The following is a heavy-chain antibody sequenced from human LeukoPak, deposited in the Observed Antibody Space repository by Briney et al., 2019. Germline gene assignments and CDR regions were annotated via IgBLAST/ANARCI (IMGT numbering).Heavy chain of an antibody. CDR2: IYYSGST. J-gene: IGHJ5*02. Sequence: PSETLSLTCTVSGGSISSYYWSWIRQPPGKGLEWIGYIYYSGSTNYNPSLRSRVTTTVDTSKNQFSLRLTSVTAADTAVYYCARRSGYSNWFDPWGQGTLVTVSS. V-gene: IGHV4-59*01. CDR1: GGSISSYY. D-gene: IGHD3-22*01. CDR3: ARRSGYSNWFDP.